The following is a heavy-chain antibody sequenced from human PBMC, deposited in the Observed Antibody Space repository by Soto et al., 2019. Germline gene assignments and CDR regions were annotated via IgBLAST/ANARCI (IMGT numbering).Heavy chain of an antibody. D-gene: IGHD3-22*01. V-gene: IGHV4-4*02. Sequence: PSVTLSLACAISSDSIANINRWTSARQNPGKGLEWIGEIDHSGSTNYNPSLRSRVTISVDKSKNQFSLRLTSVTAADTAVYFCVRAVRYDSNANYYQYFDYWGQGTLVTVS. CDR1: SDSIANINR. CDR3: VRAVRYDSNANYYQYFDY. CDR2: IDHSGST. J-gene: IGHJ4*02.